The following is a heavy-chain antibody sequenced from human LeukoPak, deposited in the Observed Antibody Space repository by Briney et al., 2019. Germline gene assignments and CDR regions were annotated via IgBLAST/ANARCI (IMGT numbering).Heavy chain of an antibody. CDR1: GFTLSSYW. Sequence: GGSLRLSCAASGFTLSSYWMHWVRQAPGKGLVWVSRINSDGFSTSYADSVRGRFTISRDNAKNTLYLQMNSLRAEDTAVYYCAREWDYGRNVDYWGQGTLVTVSS. CDR3: AREWDYGRNVDY. D-gene: IGHD4-23*01. V-gene: IGHV3-74*01. J-gene: IGHJ4*02. CDR2: INSDGFST.